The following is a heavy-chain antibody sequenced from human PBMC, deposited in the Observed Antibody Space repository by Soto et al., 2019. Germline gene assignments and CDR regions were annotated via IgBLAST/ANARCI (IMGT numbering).Heavy chain of an antibody. Sequence: ASVKFSCKASGYTFTSYDINWVRQATGQGLEWMVWINPNSGNTVYAQKFQGRVTITRNTSISTAYMELSSLRSEDTGVYYCARSRGAHSSSEFPWGQGTLV. CDR3: ARSRGAHSSSEFP. V-gene: IGHV1-8*01. CDR1: GYTFTSYD. J-gene: IGHJ5*02. CDR2: INPNSGNT. D-gene: IGHD6-6*01.